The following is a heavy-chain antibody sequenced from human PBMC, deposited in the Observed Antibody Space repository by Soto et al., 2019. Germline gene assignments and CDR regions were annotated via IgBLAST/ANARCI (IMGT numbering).Heavy chain of an antibody. D-gene: IGHD3-3*01. CDR3: ARFLERFGAFDI. CDR1: GYTFTSYA. CDR2: INAGNGNT. V-gene: IGHV1-3*01. J-gene: IGHJ3*02. Sequence: ASVKVSCKASGYTFTSYAMHWVRQAPGQRLEWMGWINAGNGNTKYSQKFQGRVTMTRDTSTSTAYMELRSLRSDDTAVYYCARFLERFGAFDIWGQGTMVTVSS.